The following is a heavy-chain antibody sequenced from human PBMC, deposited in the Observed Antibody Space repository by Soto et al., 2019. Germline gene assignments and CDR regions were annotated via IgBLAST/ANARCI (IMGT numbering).Heavy chain of an antibody. J-gene: IGHJ4*02. D-gene: IGHD1-7*01. CDR1: DGSVSIGSYY. V-gene: IGHV4-61*01. CDR2: IYYSGST. CDR3: ARWDWNYYFDY. Sequence: SETLSLTCTVSDGSVSIGSYYWRWIRQPPGKGLEWIGNIYYSGSTNYNPSLNSRVTISVEASKNQFSLQLRSVTAADTAMYYCARWDWNYYFDYWGQGILVTVSS.